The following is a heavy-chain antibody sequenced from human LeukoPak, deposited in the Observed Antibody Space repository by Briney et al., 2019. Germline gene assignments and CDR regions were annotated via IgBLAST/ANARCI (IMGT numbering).Heavy chain of an antibody. D-gene: IGHD5-18*01. CDR3: GDSYGPQAPLYY. CDR1: GYTFTSYG. J-gene: IGHJ4*02. CDR2: ISAYNGNT. Sequence: ASVKVSCKASGYTFTSYGISWVRQAPGQGLEWMGWISAYNGNTNYAQKLQGRVTMTTDTSTSTAYMELRSPRSDDTAVYYCGDSYGPQAPLYYWGQGTLVTVSS. V-gene: IGHV1-18*01.